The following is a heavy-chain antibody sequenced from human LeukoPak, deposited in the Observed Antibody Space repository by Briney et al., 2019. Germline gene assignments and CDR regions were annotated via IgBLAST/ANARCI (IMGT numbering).Heavy chain of an antibody. D-gene: IGHD1-1*01. CDR1: GGSITSHY. CDR3: ATDRERAFDF. V-gene: IGHV4-59*11. CDR2: IYYTGST. Sequence: SETLSLTCIVSGGSITSHYWSWIRQPPGKGLEWIGCIYYTGSTNYNSSLKSRVTISVDTSKNRFSLKLSSVTAADTAVYYCATDRERAFDFWGQGTMVTVSS. J-gene: IGHJ3*01.